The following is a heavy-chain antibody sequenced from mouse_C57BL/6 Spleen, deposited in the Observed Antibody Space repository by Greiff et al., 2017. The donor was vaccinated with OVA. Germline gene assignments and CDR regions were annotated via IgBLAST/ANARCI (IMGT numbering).Heavy chain of an antibody. CDR2: IRSKSSNYAT. J-gene: IGHJ1*03. D-gene: IGHD2-5*01. Sequence: EVQGVESGGGLVQPKGSLKLSCAASGFTFNTYAMHWVRQAPGKGLEWVARIRSKSSNYATYYADSVKDRFTISRDDSQSMLYLQMNNLKTEDTAMYYCVRESYSNLDWYFDVWGTGTTVTVSS. CDR1: GFTFNTYA. V-gene: IGHV10-3*01. CDR3: VRESYSNLDWYFDV.